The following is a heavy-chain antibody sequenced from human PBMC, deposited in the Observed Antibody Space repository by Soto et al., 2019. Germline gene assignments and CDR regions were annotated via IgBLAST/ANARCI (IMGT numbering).Heavy chain of an antibody. Sequence: PGGSLRLSCAASGFTVSSYYMSWVRQAPGKGLEWVSVIYSGGSTYYADSVKGRFTISRDNSKNTLYLQMNSLRAEDTAVYYCARDAQRGSSGHEYFQHWGQGTPVTVSS. CDR3: ARDAQRGSSGHEYFQH. CDR1: GFTVSSYY. J-gene: IGHJ1*01. D-gene: IGHD6-19*01. CDR2: IYSGGST. V-gene: IGHV3-66*01.